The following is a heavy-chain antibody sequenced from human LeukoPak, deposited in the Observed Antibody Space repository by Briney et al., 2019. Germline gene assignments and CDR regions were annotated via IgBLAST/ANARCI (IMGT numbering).Heavy chain of an antibody. V-gene: IGHV3-23*01. CDR3: AKDRGLETYYDILTGHYQAEYFQH. D-gene: IGHD3-9*01. J-gene: IGHJ1*01. Sequence: GSLRLSCAASGFTFSSYAMSWVRQAPGKGLEWVSAISGSGGSTYYADSVKGRFTISRDNSKNTLYLQMNSLRAEDTAVYYCAKDRGLETYYDILTGHYQAEYFQHWGQGTLVTVSS. CDR1: GFTFSSYA. CDR2: ISGSGGST.